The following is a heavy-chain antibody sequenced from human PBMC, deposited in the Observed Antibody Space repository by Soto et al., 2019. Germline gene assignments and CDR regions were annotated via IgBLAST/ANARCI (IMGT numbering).Heavy chain of an antibody. CDR3: ARQISSSGSYYIRYGMDV. V-gene: IGHV3-33*01. CDR2: IWYYRSNN. J-gene: IGHJ6*02. D-gene: IGHD3-10*01. CDR1: GFTFSSYG. Sequence: GGSLRLSCAASGFTFSSYGMHWVRQATGKGREWVAVIWYYRSNNYYAPSVKGRFTISRDKSKNTLYLQMNSLRAEDTAVYYCARQISSSGSYYIRYGMDVWGQGTTVTVSS.